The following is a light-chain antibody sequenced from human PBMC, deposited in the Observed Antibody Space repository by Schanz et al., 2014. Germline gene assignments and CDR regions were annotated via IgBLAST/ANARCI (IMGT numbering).Light chain of an antibody. V-gene: IGKV3-15*01. J-gene: IGKJ1*01. CDR1: QSVSSN. Sequence: EIVMTQSPATLSVSPGERATLSCRASQSVSSNLAWYQQKPGQAPRLLFYGASTRPTGIPARFSASGSGTEFTLTISSLQSEDFAVYYCQQYNNWPRTFGHGTKVEIK. CDR2: GAS. CDR3: QQYNNWPRT.